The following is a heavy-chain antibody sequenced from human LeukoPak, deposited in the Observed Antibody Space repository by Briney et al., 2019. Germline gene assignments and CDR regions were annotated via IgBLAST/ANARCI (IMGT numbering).Heavy chain of an antibody. J-gene: IGHJ4*02. CDR2: IKQDGSEK. CDR1: GFTVSSYW. V-gene: IGHV3-7*01. CDR3: VRDGGYN. Sequence: GGSLRLSRAASGFTVSSYWRSWVRQAPGKGLEWVANIKQDGSEKYYVDSVKGRFTISRDNAKNSLYLQMNSLRAEDTAVYYCVRDGGYNWGQGTLVTVSS. D-gene: IGHD1-1*01.